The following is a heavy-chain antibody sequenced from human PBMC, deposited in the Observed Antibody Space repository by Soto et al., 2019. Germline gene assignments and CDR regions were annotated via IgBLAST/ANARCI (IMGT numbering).Heavy chain of an antibody. CDR1: GDSISSSTYF. CDR2: IYYSGST. CDR3: ARHLGEGYFDY. Sequence: SETLSLTCTVSGDSISSSTYFWGWVRQPPGKGLEWIASIYYSGSIYYSGSTYYNPSLKSRVTISVDTSKNHFSLKLSSVTAADTAVYYCARHLGEGYFDYWGQGTLVTV. V-gene: IGHV4-39*01. J-gene: IGHJ4*02.